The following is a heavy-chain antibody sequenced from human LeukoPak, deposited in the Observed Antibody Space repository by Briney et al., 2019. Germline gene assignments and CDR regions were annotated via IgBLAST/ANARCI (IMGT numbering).Heavy chain of an antibody. CDR2: ISAYNGNT. V-gene: IGHV1-18*01. Sequence: ASVKVSCKASGYTFTSYGISWVRQAPGQGLEWMGWISAYNGNTNYAQKLQGRVTMTTDTSTSTAYMELRSLRSDDTAVYYCARELVTTLTTVDAFDIWGQGTMVTVSS. J-gene: IGHJ3*02. D-gene: IGHD4-17*01. CDR1: GYTFTSYG. CDR3: ARELVTTLTTVDAFDI.